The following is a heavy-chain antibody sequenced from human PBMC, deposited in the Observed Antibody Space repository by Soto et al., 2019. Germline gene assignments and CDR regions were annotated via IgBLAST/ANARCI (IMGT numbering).Heavy chain of an antibody. D-gene: IGHD2-15*01. CDR2: ISRSGSTI. CDR1: GLTFSSYE. Sequence: EVQLVESGGGLVQPGGSLRLSCAASGLTFSSYEMNWVRQAPGKGLEWVSYISRSGSTIYYADSVKGRVTSSRVNAKNSLYLQMNSLRAEDTAVYYCARDGRIRRPDWYFDLWGRGTLVTVSS. J-gene: IGHJ2*01. V-gene: IGHV3-48*03. CDR3: ARDGRIRRPDWYFDL.